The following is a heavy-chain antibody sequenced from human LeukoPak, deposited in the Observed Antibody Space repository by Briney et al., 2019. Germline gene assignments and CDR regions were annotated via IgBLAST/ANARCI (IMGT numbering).Heavy chain of an antibody. CDR3: ARGGGIAAAGTNFDY. Sequence: SETLSLTCAVYGGSFSGYYWSWIRQPPGKGLEWIGEINHSGSTNYNPSLKSRATISVDTSKNQFSLKLSSVTAADTAVYYCARGGGIAAAGTNFDYWGQGTLVTVSS. D-gene: IGHD6-13*01. CDR1: GGSFSGYY. V-gene: IGHV4-34*01. J-gene: IGHJ4*02. CDR2: INHSGST.